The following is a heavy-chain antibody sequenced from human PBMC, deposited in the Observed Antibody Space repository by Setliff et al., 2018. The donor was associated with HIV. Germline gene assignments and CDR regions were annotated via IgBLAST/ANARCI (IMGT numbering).Heavy chain of an antibody. CDR2: INYSGTT. CDR1: GGSISSSRYF. Sequence: SETLSLTCSVSGGSISSSRYFWTWIRQSPGKGLEWIGEINYSGTTNYNPSFKSRVTISIDTSKNQFSLKLTSVAAADASLYYRARGRDSSTWYFSHFYYYYYMDVWGKGTTVTVSS. V-gene: IGHV4-39*07. J-gene: IGHJ6*03. D-gene: IGHD6-13*01. CDR3: ARGRDSSTWYFSHFYYYYYMDV.